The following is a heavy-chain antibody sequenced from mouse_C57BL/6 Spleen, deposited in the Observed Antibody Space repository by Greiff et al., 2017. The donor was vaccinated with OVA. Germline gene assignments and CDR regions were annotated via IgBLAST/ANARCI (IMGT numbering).Heavy chain of an antibody. Sequence: QVQLQQPGAELVTPGASVKVSCNASGYTFTSYWMHWVKQRPGQGLECIGMIHPSDGDTNYTQKFTGKATFNVDNSSSTASMQLSSLTSEDSAVYYCARVVATPYAMDYWGQGTSVTVSS. CDR3: ARVVATPYAMDY. CDR1: GYTFTSYW. V-gene: IGHV1-74*01. CDR2: IHPSDGDT. D-gene: IGHD1-1*01. J-gene: IGHJ4*01.